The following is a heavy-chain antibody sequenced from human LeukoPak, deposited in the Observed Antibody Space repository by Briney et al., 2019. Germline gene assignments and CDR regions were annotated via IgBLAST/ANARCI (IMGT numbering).Heavy chain of an antibody. CDR3: ARDIPRITIFGVVIPGPYGMDV. CDR1: GFTLSSYS. J-gene: IGHJ6*02. D-gene: IGHD3-3*01. V-gene: IGHV3-21*01. Sequence: GGSLRLSCAFSGFTLSSYSMKWVGQAPGKGREWVSSISRISSYISYAESVKGEITISRYNAKNSLYLQMNSLRAEDAAVYYCARDIPRITIFGVVIPGPYGMDVWGQGTTVTVSS. CDR2: ISRISSYI.